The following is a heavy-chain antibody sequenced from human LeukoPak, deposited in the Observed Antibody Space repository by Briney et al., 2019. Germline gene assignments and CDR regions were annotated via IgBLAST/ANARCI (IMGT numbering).Heavy chain of an antibody. V-gene: IGHV3-23*01. CDR1: GFTFSSHG. Sequence: PGGSLRLSCAASGFTFSSHGMNWVRQAPGKGLEWVSGVGPSGARTYYADSVKGRFTVSRDNSKNMVFLQMNSLRAEDTAIYYCAKDDAYLQYDDWGQGTLVTVSS. CDR2: VGPSGART. J-gene: IGHJ4*02. D-gene: IGHD5-24*01. CDR3: AKDDAYLQYDD.